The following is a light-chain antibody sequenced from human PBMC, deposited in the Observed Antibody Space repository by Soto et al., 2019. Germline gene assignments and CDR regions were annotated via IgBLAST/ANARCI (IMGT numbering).Light chain of an antibody. CDR1: QNINSD. CDR2: DAS. V-gene: IGKV3D-15*01. J-gene: IGKJ5*01. CDR3: QQYNSWPIT. Sequence: EIVMTQSPATLSLSPGESATLSCRASQNINSDLAWYVQKPGQAPRRLIYDASTWSTDVPPRFTGSGSGTEFPLTISGLHSEDFAVYYCQQYNSWPITFGQGTRL.